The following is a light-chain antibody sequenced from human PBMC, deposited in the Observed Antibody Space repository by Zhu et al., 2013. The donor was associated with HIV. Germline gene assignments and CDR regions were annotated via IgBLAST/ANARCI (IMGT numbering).Light chain of an antibody. J-gene: IGKJ3*01. Sequence: EIVLTQSPGTLSLSPGERATLSCRASQSVSGTYLNWYQQKPGQAPRLLIYDGSNRATGIPDRFSGGGSGADFTLTITGLEPEDFAVYYCQQYNNWPPIFTFGPGTKVDIK. CDR3: QQYNNWPPIFT. V-gene: IGKV3-20*01. CDR1: QSVSGTY. CDR2: DGS.